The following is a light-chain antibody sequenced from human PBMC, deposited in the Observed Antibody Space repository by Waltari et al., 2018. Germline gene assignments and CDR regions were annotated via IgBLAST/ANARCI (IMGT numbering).Light chain of an antibody. CDR1: SSHIGRRY. V-gene: IGLV1-47*01. Sequence: QSVLTQPPSASGTPGQRVTISCSGSSSHIGRRYVYWYQQVPGTAPKPLIHLTNQRPSGVPDRFSGSKSGTSASLAISGLRSDDEADYYCTAWDDSLNAWVFGGGTQLTV. CDR3: TAWDDSLNAWV. CDR2: LTN. J-gene: IGLJ3*02.